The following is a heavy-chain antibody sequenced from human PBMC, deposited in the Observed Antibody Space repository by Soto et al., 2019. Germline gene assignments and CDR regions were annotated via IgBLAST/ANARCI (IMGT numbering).Heavy chain of an antibody. D-gene: IGHD1-26*01. CDR1: GFVFSSYG. CDR3: AKEGPGGGRHFYYGMDV. J-gene: IGHJ6*02. V-gene: IGHV3-30*18. CDR2: IMNDGNND. Sequence: KLVESGGGVVQPGRSLRLSCAASGFVFSSYGMHWVRQAPGKGLEWVALIMNDGNNDYYRESVKGRFSISRDKSTNTVDLLMNSLRPEDTGIYYCAKEGPGGGRHFYYGMDVWGQGTTVTVSS.